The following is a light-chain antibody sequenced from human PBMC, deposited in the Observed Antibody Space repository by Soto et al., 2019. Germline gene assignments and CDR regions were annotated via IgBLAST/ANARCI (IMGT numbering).Light chain of an antibody. CDR2: DVS. Sequence: QSALTQPVSVSGSPGQSITISCTGTSSDIGGYNYVSWYQQHPGKAPKLIIYDVSNRPSGVSNRFSGSKSGNTASLAISGLQAEDEADYYCSSYTSSKTLVFGGGTKVTVL. CDR1: SSDIGGYNY. V-gene: IGLV2-14*03. J-gene: IGLJ2*01. CDR3: SSYTSSKTLV.